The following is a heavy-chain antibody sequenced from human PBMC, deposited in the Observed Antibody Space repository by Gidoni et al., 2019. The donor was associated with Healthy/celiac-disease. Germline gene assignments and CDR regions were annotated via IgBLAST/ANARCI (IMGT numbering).Heavy chain of an antibody. CDR3: ARSLYDSTFMDV. CDR1: GGSISSYY. V-gene: IGHV4-59*01. Sequence: QVQLQESGPGLVKPSETLSLTCTVSGGSISSYYWSWIRQPPGKGLEWFGYIYYSGSTNYNPSLKSRVTISVDTSKNQFSLKLSSVTAADTAVYYCARSLYDSTFMDVWGQGTTVTVSS. CDR2: IYYSGST. D-gene: IGHD3-22*01. J-gene: IGHJ6*02.